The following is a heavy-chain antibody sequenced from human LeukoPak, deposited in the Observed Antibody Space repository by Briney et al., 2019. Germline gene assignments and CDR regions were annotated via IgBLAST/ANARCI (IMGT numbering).Heavy chain of an antibody. Sequence: ASVKLSCTASGYTFTSYGISWVRQAPGQGLEWMGWISAYNGNTNYAQKPQGRVTLTTDTSTSTAYMELRSRRSDDTAVYYCAREAVAAWVPQNWFDLWGQGNLVTVSS. D-gene: IGHD6-13*01. J-gene: IGHJ5*02. CDR1: GYTFTSYG. CDR3: AREAVAAWVPQNWFDL. V-gene: IGHV1-18*01. CDR2: ISAYNGNT.